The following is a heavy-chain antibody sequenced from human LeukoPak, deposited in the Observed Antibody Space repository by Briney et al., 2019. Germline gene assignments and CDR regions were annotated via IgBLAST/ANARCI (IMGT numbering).Heavy chain of an antibody. CDR3: ATSGSYNY. CDR1: GFTFSSYG. J-gene: IGHJ4*02. CDR2: ISGSGGTT. Sequence: PGASLRLSCAASGFTFSSYGMSWVRQAPGKGLEWVSGISGSGGTTYYADSAKGRFTISRDNSKNTLYLQMNSLRAEDTAVYYCATSGSYNYWGQGTLVTVSS. V-gene: IGHV3-23*01. D-gene: IGHD1-26*01.